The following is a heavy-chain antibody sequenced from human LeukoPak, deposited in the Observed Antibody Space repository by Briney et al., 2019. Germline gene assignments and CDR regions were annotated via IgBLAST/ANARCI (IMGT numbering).Heavy chain of an antibody. CDR3: ARDSKHYDFWSGYSAGYYGMDV. CDR2: IYYSGST. V-gene: IGHV4-59*06. Sequence: SETLSLTCAVYGGSISSYYWSWIRQHPGKGLEWIGYIYYSGSTYYTPSLKSRVTISVDTSKNQFSLKLSSVTAADTAVYYCARDSKHYDFWSGYSAGYYGMDVWGQGTTVTVSS. D-gene: IGHD3-3*01. J-gene: IGHJ6*02. CDR1: GGSISSYY.